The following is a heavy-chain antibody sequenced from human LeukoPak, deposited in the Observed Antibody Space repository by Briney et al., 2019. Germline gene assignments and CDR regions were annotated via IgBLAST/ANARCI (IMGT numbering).Heavy chain of an antibody. CDR1: GFTFSSYD. D-gene: IGHD4-11*01. J-gene: IGHJ6*02. CDR2: IGTAGDT. V-gene: IGHV3-13*01. Sequence: GGSLRLSCAASGFTFSSYDMHWVRQATGKGLEWVSAIGTAGDTYYPGSVKGRFTISRENAKNSLYLQMNSLRAGDTAVCYCARAFPYDYSNYVPRYYYGMDVWGQGTTVTVSS. CDR3: ARAFPYDYSNYVPRYYYGMDV.